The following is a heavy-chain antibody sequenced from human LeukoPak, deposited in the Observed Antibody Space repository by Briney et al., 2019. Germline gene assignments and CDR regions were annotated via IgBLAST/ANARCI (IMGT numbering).Heavy chain of an antibody. D-gene: IGHD6-19*01. CDR2: INHSGST. J-gene: IGHJ5*02. Sequence: EPSQTLSLTCAVYGGSFSGYYWSWIRQAPGKGLEWIGEINHSGSTNYNPSLKSRVTISVDTSKNQFSLKLSSVTAADTAVYYCARFIGSGWYGNWFDPWGQGTLVTVSS. V-gene: IGHV4-34*01. CDR3: ARFIGSGWYGNWFDP. CDR1: GGSFSGYY.